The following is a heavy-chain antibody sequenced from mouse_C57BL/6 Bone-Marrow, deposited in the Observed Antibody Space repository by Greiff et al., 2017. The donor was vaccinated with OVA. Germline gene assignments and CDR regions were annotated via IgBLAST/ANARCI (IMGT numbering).Heavy chain of an antibody. Sequence: VQLKQPGAELVKPGASVKLSCKASGYTFTSYWMHWVKQRPGRGLEWIGRIDPNSGGTKYNEKFKSKATLTVDKPSSTAYMQLSSLTSEDSAVYYCARDYDYDDGTLWGQGTTLTVSS. CDR2: IDPNSGGT. CDR3: ARDYDYDDGTL. CDR1: GYTFTSYW. V-gene: IGHV1-72*01. J-gene: IGHJ2*01. D-gene: IGHD2-4*01.